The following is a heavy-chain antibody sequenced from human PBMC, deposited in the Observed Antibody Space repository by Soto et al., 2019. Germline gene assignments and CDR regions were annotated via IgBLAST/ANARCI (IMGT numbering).Heavy chain of an antibody. CDR2: ISPDGSTT. D-gene: IGHD6-25*01. CDR1: GFTISNYW. CDR3: AREGYSSAGGGGMDV. J-gene: IGHJ6*02. V-gene: IGHV3-74*01. Sequence: EVQLVEAGGDLVQSGGSLRLSCVASGFTISNYWMHWVRQAPGKGLIWVSRISPDGSTTNYADSVKGRFTISRDNSKNTLYLQMNSLRAEDTAVYYCAREGYSSAGGGGMDVWGQGTTVTVSS.